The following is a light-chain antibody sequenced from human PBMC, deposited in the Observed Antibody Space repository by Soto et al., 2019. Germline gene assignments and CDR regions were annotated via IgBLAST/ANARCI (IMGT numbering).Light chain of an antibody. V-gene: IGKV3-15*01. J-gene: IGKJ4*01. CDR3: QQDGDWPLT. Sequence: EIVLTQSPATLSVSPGERATLSCRASQSVGNNFAWYQQKPGQAPSLLIFATSTRATGVPARFSGSGSGTEFTLTISRLQSEDFAVYYGQQDGDWPLTFGGRAKVEIE. CDR2: ATS. CDR1: QSVGNN.